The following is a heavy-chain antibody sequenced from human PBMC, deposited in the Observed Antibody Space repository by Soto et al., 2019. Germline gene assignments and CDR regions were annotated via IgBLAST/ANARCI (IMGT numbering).Heavy chain of an antibody. CDR1: DASNSRDTYH. CDR3: ERHLWFQPRPRFDP. Sequence: TLSLTCTGSDASNSRDTYHWAWIRQPPGKGLEWIGSIYYTGNSFYTPSLKSRVNISVDSSKNQFPRKLNSVTAAVSGVSCCERHLWFQPRPRFDPWGQGTLVTVSS. V-gene: IGHV4-39*01. D-gene: IGHD3-10*01. J-gene: IGHJ5*01. CDR2: IYYTGNS.